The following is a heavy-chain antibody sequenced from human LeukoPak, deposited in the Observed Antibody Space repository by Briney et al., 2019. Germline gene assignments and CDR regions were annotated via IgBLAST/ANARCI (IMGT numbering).Heavy chain of an antibody. D-gene: IGHD6-19*01. CDR3: VRGSGGFDY. CDR2: TNNEGTSQ. CDR1: GFTFSNYW. Sequence: GWSLRLSCAASGFTFSNYWMHWVRQAPGKGLVWVSYTNNEGTSQYYEDFVKGRFTISRDNAKNTVDLQMNSLSVEDTAVYYCVRGSGGFDYWGQGSLVTVSS. V-gene: IGHV3-74*01. J-gene: IGHJ4*02.